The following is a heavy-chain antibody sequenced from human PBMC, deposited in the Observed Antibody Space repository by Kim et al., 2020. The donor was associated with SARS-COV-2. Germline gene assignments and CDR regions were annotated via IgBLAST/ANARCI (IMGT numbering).Heavy chain of an antibody. D-gene: IGHD5-12*01. Sequence: YYDPSSRSRVTMSLDTAKNQFSLKLGSVTAADTAVYYCAGGGYSSYYCDYWGQGTQVTVSS. J-gene: IGHJ4*02. CDR3: AGGGYSSYYCDY. V-gene: IGHV4-31*02.